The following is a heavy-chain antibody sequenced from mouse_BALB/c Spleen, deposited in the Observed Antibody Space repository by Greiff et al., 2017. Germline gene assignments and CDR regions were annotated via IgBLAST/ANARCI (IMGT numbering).Heavy chain of an antibody. Sequence: EVQGVESGGGLVQPGGSRKLSCAASGFTFSSFGMHWVRQAPEKGLEWVAYISSGSSTIYYADTVKGRFTISRDNPKNTLFLQMTSLRSEDTAMYYCAREDCRCDVYAMDYWGQGTSVTVSS. CDR1: GFTFSSFG. CDR3: AREDCRCDVYAMDY. J-gene: IGHJ4*01. V-gene: IGHV5-17*02. CDR2: ISSGSSTI. D-gene: IGHD2-14*01.